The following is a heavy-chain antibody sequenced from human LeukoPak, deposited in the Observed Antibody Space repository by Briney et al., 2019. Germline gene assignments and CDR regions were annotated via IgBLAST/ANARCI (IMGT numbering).Heavy chain of an antibody. D-gene: IGHD4-17*01. Sequence: GESPKISCQALGYIYWIGWVRQLPGKGLEWIGIIYPGDSDTRYSPSFQGQVTISADKSISTAYLQWSSLKASDTAIYYCARPHYGDHGRLLWGQGTQVTVSS. CDR1: GYIYW. CDR2: IYPGDSDT. CDR3: ARPHYGDHGRLL. V-gene: IGHV5-51*01. J-gene: IGHJ4*02.